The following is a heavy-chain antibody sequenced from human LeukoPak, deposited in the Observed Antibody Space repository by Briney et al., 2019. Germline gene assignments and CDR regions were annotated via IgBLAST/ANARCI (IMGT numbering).Heavy chain of an antibody. Sequence: GGSLRLSCAASGFTFSSYWMSWVRQAPGKGLEWVANIKKDGSEKYYVDSAKGRFTISRDYAKNSLYLQMNSLRVEDTAVYYCAKVAKYYYGPETYYFFEQWGQGTPVTASS. CDR1: GFTFSSYW. J-gene: IGHJ4*02. CDR3: AKVAKYYYGPETYYFFEQ. D-gene: IGHD3-10*01. V-gene: IGHV3-7*01. CDR2: IKKDGSEK.